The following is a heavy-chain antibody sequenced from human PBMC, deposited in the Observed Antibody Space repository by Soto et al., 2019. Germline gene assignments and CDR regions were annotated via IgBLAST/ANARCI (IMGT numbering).Heavy chain of an antibody. D-gene: IGHD6-13*01. Sequence: PSETLSLTCTVSSDSTGKYYWSWIRQPPGKGLEWIGYVSYSGRTTYNPSLNNRVTISLDTSKNQFSLKLTSVTSADTAVYYCARDLYSSNFDPWGLG. CDR3: ARDLYSSNFDP. CDR1: SDSTGKYY. V-gene: IGHV4-59*01. J-gene: IGHJ5*02. CDR2: VSYSGRT.